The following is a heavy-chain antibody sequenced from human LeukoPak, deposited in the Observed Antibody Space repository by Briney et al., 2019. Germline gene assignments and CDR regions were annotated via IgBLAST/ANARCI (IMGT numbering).Heavy chain of an antibody. V-gene: IGHV1-46*01. CDR3: ARDRANYDFWNGYLAYGMDV. CDR1: GYTFTNYH. D-gene: IGHD3-3*01. CDR2: INPSGGST. Sequence: ASVKVSCKASGYTFTNYHIHWVRQAPGQGLEWMGRINPSGGSTTYAQKFQGRVTMTRNTSTTTVYMELSSLRSEDTAVYYCARDRANYDFWNGYLAYGMDVWGQGTTVTVS. J-gene: IGHJ6*02.